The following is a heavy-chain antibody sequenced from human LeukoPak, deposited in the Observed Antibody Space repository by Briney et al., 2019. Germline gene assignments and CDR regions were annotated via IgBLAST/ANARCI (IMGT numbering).Heavy chain of an antibody. V-gene: IGHV3-21*01. D-gene: IGHD2-2*01. CDR2: ISSSSSYI. Sequence: GGSLRLSCAASGFTFSSYSMNWVRQAPGKGLEWVSSISSSSSYIYYADSVKGRFTISRDNAKNSLYLQMNSLRAEDTAVYYCARGARYCSSTSCYGGKGILDYWGQGTLVTVSS. J-gene: IGHJ4*02. CDR1: GFTFSSYS. CDR3: ARGARYCSSTSCYGGKGILDY.